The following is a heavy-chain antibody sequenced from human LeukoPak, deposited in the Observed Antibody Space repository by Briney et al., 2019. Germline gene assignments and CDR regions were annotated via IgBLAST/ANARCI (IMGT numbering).Heavy chain of an antibody. J-gene: IGHJ5*02. D-gene: IGHD3-16*02. V-gene: IGHV3-74*01. CDR2: INNDGTIT. Sequence: GGSLRLACAASGFTFSSYWMHWVRQAPGKGLVWVSRINNDGTITTYADSVKGRFTVSRDNAKNTLYLQMNSLRAEDTAVYYCARDNSVGDIAWWFDPWGQGTLVTVSS. CDR3: ARDNSVGDIAWWFDP. CDR1: GFTFSSYW.